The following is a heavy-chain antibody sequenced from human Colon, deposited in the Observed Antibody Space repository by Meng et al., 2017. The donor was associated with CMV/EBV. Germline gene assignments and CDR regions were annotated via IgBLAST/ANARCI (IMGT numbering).Heavy chain of an antibody. D-gene: IGHD2-21*01. CDR2: IRHDGSNE. Sequence: QVQLGESGGGLVQPGESLRLVCAASGIPFSSSGMHWVRQDPGKGLEWVALIRHDGSNEYYAESVRCRFTISRDNSKNTVYLQMNSLRSEDTAVYYCARDKGVRTFDTWGQGILVTVSS. V-gene: IGHV3-30*02. J-gene: IGHJ4*02. CDR3: ARDKGVRTFDT. CDR1: GIPFSSSG.